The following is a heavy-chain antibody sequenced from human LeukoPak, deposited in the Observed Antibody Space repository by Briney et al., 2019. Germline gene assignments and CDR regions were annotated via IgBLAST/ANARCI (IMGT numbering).Heavy chain of an antibody. D-gene: IGHD6-13*01. V-gene: IGHV3-7*01. Sequence: GGSLRLSCAASGFTFSSYWMSWVRQAPGKGLEWVANIKQDGSEKYYVDSVKGRFTISRDNAKNSLYLQMNSLRAEDTAVYYCARVGSSSWYYYYMDVWGKGTTVTISS. CDR2: IKQDGSEK. CDR1: GFTFSSYW. J-gene: IGHJ6*03. CDR3: ARVGSSSWYYYYMDV.